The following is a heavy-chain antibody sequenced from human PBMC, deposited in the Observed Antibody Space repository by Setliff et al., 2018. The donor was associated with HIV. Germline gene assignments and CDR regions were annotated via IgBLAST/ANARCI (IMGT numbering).Heavy chain of an antibody. CDR2: IYYTGIT. V-gene: IGHV4-59*02. Sequence: AETLSLTCSISGGSVTSYLWHWFRQPPGKGLEWIGYIYYTGITDNNPSLEGRVTISVDTSKNQVSLRLKSVTTADTAVYYCARELYGGNSRPFDYWGQGALVTVSS. J-gene: IGHJ4*02. CDR3: ARELYGGNSRPFDY. D-gene: IGHD2-21*02. CDR1: GGSVTSYL.